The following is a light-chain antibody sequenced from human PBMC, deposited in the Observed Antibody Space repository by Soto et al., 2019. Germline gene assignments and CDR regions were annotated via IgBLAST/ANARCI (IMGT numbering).Light chain of an antibody. V-gene: IGKV3-15*01. Sequence: EVLMTQSPATVSVSPGERATLSCRASQSISTNVAWYQQKPGQALRLLIYDASTRATGISARFSGSGSGTEFTLTISSLQSEDFAIYYCQQYNNWHPLTFGGGTKVEI. J-gene: IGKJ4*01. CDR1: QSISTN. CDR3: QQYNNWHPLT. CDR2: DAS.